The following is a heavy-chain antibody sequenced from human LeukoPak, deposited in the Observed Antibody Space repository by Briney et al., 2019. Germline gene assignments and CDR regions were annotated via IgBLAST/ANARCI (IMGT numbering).Heavy chain of an antibody. D-gene: IGHD6-6*01. Sequence: GGSLRLSCAASGFTFSSYSMNWVRQAPGKGLEWVSYISSSSSTIYYADSVKGRFTISRDNAKNSLYLQMNSLRAEDTAVYYCARDRGIAAPPAHFDYWGQGTLVTVSS. V-gene: IGHV3-48*01. CDR2: ISSSSSTI. CDR1: GFTFSSYS. CDR3: ARDRGIAAPPAHFDY. J-gene: IGHJ4*02.